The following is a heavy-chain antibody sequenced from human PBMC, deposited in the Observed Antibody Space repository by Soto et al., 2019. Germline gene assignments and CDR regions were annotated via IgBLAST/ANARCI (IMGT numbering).Heavy chain of an antibody. CDR1: GGSFSGYY. Sequence: SETLSLTCAVYGGSFSGYYWSWIRQPPGKGLEWIGEINHSGSTNYNPSLKSRVTISVDTSKNQFSLKLSSVTAADTDVYYCARGSRWVQLYWLDPWGQGTLVTVS. CDR2: INHSGST. J-gene: IGHJ5*02. D-gene: IGHD5-18*01. V-gene: IGHV4-34*01. CDR3: ARGSRWVQLYWLDP.